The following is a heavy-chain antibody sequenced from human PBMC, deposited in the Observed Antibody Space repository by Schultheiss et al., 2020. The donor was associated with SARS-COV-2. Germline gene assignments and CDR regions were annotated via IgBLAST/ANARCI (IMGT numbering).Heavy chain of an antibody. CDR2: SRNKANRYTT. Sequence: GESLKISCAASGFTVSSNYMSWVRQAPGKGLEWVGRSRNKANRYTTEYVASVKGRFTISRDEPKNSLYLQMDSLKTEDTAVYFCAKRVTDGRVEYWGQGTLVTVSS. D-gene: IGHD4-11*01. CDR3: AKRVTDGRVEY. V-gene: IGHV3-72*01. CDR1: GFTVSSNY. J-gene: IGHJ4*02.